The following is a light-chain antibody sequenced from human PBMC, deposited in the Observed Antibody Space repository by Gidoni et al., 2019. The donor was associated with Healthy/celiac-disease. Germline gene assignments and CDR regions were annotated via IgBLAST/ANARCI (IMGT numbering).Light chain of an antibody. Sequence: QSALTQPASESGSPGQSITISCTGTSSDVGGYNYVSWYQQHPGKAPKLMIYEVSKRPSGVSNRFAGSKSGNTASLTISGLQAEDEADYYCSSYTSSSTLWVFGGGTKLTVL. V-gene: IGLV2-14*01. CDR1: SSDVGGYNY. CDR2: EVS. J-gene: IGLJ3*02. CDR3: SSYTSSSTLWV.